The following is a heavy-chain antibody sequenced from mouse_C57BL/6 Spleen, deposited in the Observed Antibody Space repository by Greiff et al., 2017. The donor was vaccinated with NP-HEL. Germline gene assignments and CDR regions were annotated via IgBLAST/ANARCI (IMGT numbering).Heavy chain of an antibody. V-gene: IGHV1-19*01. Sequence: EVQLQQSGPVLVKPGASVKMSCKASGYTFTDYYMNWVKQSHGKSLEWIGVINPYNGGTSYNQKFKGKATLTVDKSSSTAYMELNSLTSEDSAVYYCATIYYGYDPYAMDYWGQGTSVTVSS. CDR1: GYTFTDYY. CDR2: INPYNGGT. J-gene: IGHJ4*01. CDR3: ATIYYGYDPYAMDY. D-gene: IGHD2-2*01.